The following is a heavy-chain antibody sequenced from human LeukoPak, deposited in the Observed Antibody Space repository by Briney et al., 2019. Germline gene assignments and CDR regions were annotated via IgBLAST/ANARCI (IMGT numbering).Heavy chain of an antibody. V-gene: IGHV3-66*01. J-gene: IGHJ4*02. Sequence: GGSLRLSCAASGFTVSSRYMSWVRQAPGKGLEWVPAIYSGGHTYYADSVKGRFTISRDNSKNKLHLQINSLRAEDTAVYYCARDLVGSSGWWDFDSWGQGTLVTVSS. D-gene: IGHD6-19*01. CDR2: IYSGGHT. CDR1: GFTVSSRY. CDR3: ARDLVGSSGWWDFDS.